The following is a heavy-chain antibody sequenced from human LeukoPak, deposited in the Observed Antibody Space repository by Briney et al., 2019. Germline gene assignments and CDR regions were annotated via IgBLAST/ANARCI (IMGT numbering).Heavy chain of an antibody. V-gene: IGHV2-5*02. CDR2: IYWDDDK. J-gene: IGHJ3*02. CDR1: GFSLSTSGVG. Sequence: SGPTLVNPTQTLTLTCTFSGFSLSTSGVGVGWIRQPPGKALEWLALIYWDDDKRYSPSLKSRLTITKDTSKNQVVLTMTNMDPVDTATYYCALLYYCDSSGQGAFDIWGQGTMVTVSS. CDR3: ALLYYCDSSGQGAFDI. D-gene: IGHD3-22*01.